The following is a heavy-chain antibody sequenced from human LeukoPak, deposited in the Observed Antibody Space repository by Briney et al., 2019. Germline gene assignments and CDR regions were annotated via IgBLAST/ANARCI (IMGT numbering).Heavy chain of an antibody. Sequence: SETLSLTCTVSGGPISSSTHYWGWIRQPPGKGLEWIGSIYSSGNTYYNPSLESRVTISVDTSKNQFSVNLRSVTAADTAVYYCARHRLLWFGERTENWFDPWGQGTLVTVSS. V-gene: IGHV4-39*01. J-gene: IGHJ5*02. CDR2: IYSSGNT. CDR1: GGPISSSTHY. D-gene: IGHD3-10*01. CDR3: ARHRLLWFGERTENWFDP.